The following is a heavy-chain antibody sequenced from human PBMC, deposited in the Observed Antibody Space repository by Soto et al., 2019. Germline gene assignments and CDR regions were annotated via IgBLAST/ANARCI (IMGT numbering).Heavy chain of an antibody. V-gene: IGHV4-59*01. CDR2: IYYSGST. CDR1: GGSISSYY. J-gene: IGHJ5*02. Sequence: PSETLSLTCTVSGGSISSYYWGWIRQPPGKGLEWIGYIYYSGSTNYNPSLKSRVTISVDTSKNQFSLKLSSVTAADTAVYYCARGYQLLSFWFDPWGQGTLVTVSS. D-gene: IGHD2-2*01. CDR3: ARGYQLLSFWFDP.